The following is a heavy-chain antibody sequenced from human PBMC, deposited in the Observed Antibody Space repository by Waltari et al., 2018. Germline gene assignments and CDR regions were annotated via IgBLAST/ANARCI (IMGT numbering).Heavy chain of an antibody. CDR2: ISAYNGNT. CDR3: ARDTALRGSYDNYYYYYGMDV. CDR1: GYTFTSYG. Sequence: KPGASVKVSCKASGYTFTSYGISWVRQAPGQGLEWRGWISAYNGNTNYAQKLQGRVTMTTDTSTSTAYMELRSLRSDDTAVYYCARDTALRGSYDNYYYYYGMDVWGQGTTVTVSS. V-gene: IGHV1-18*01. D-gene: IGHD1-26*01. J-gene: IGHJ6*02.